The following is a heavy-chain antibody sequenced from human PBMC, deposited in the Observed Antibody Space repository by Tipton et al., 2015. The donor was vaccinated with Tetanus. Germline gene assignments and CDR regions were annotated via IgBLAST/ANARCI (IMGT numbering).Heavy chain of an antibody. CDR2: ISSSGSHM. CDR1: GFTFSDFA. Sequence: SLRLSCAASGFTFSDFAMNWVRQAPGKGLEWVSSISSSGSHMYYAESVRGRFSISRDNAKNSLYLQMNSPRADDTALYYCAREGSSGCFDPWGRGTLVTVSS. V-gene: IGHV3-21*06. J-gene: IGHJ5*02. CDR3: AREGSSGCFDP. D-gene: IGHD1-26*01.